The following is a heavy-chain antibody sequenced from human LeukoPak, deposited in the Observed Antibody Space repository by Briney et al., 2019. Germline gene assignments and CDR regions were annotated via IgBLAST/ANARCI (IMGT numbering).Heavy chain of an antibody. J-gene: IGHJ4*02. CDR2: IRYDGAYK. V-gene: IGHV3-7*01. Sequence: GGSLRLSCVASGFSFSTYWMAWIRQAPGKGLGWVANIRYDGAYKFYAGSVKGRFTISRDNAKNSLFLEMHSLRADDTAVYFCASSHDSSGNDWGQGTLVTVSS. D-gene: IGHD3-22*01. CDR3: ASSHDSSGND. CDR1: GFSFSTYW.